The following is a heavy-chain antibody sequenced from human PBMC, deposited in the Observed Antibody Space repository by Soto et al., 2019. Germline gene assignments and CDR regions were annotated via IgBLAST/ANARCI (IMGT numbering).Heavy chain of an antibody. CDR3: ALSSGWYQNYYYGMDV. J-gene: IGHJ6*02. D-gene: IGHD6-19*01. V-gene: IGHV4-59*01. CDR2: MYYSEST. CDR1: GGSITTYH. Sequence: QVQLQESGPGLVKPSETLSLTCTVSGGSITTYHWSWIRQPPGKGLEWIAYMYYSESTKYNPSLKSRVSTALDTSKNQFSLKLSYVTAADTAVYYSALSSGWYQNYYYGMDVWGQGSTVTVSS.